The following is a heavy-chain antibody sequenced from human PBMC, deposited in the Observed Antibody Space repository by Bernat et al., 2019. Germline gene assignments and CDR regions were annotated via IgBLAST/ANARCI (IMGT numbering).Heavy chain of an antibody. CDR1: GFTFSSYA. CDR3: ARGGSYSSGWSLLGGFDY. J-gene: IGHJ4*02. CDR2: ISYDGSNK. V-gene: IGHV3-30*01. Sequence: QVQLVESGGGVVQPGRSLRLSCAASGFTFSSYAMHWVRQAPGKGLEWVAVISYDGSNKYYADSVKGRFTISRDNSKNTLYLQMNSLRAEDTAVYYCARGGSYSSGWSLLGGFDYWGQGTLVTVSS. D-gene: IGHD6-19*01.